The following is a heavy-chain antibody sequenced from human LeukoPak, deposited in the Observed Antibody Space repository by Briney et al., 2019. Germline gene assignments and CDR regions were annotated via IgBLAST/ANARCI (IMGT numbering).Heavy chain of an antibody. V-gene: IGHV4-30-4*08. Sequence: PSQTLSLTCTVSGGSISSGDYYWSWIRQPPGKGLEWIGYIYYSGSTYYNPSLKSRVTISVDTSKNQFSLKLSSVTAADTAVYYCARYSPMYYYDSSGYRNYYYMDVWGKGTTVTVSS. CDR1: GGSISSGDYY. D-gene: IGHD3-22*01. J-gene: IGHJ6*03. CDR2: IYYSGST. CDR3: ARYSPMYYYDSSGYRNYYYMDV.